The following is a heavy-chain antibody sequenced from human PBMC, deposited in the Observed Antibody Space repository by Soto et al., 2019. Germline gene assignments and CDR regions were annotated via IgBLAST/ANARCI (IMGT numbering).Heavy chain of an antibody. J-gene: IGHJ4*02. Sequence: LRLSCAASGFTFSSYAMSWVRQAPGKGLEWVSAISDSGGSTYYADSVKGRFTISRDNSKNTLYLQMNSLRAEDTAVYYCAKASSGYYYLSDYWGQGTLVTVSS. CDR1: GFTFSSYA. CDR3: AKASSGYYYLSDY. CDR2: ISDSGGST. D-gene: IGHD3-22*01. V-gene: IGHV3-23*01.